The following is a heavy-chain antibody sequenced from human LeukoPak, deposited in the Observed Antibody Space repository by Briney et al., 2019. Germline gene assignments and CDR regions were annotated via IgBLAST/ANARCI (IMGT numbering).Heavy chain of an antibody. CDR2: IYSDGST. CDR3: ARGLSHYYYGMDV. J-gene: IGHJ6*02. Sequence: GGSLRLSCAASGFTVSSNYMSWVRQAPGKGLEWVSVIYSDGSTYYADSVKGRFTISRDNSKNTLYLQMNSLRAEDTAVYYCARGLSHYYYGMDVWGQGTTVTVSS. V-gene: IGHV3-53*01. D-gene: IGHD3-16*02. CDR1: GFTVSSNY.